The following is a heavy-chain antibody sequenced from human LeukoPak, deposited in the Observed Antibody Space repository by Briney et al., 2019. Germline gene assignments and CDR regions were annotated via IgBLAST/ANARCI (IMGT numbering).Heavy chain of an antibody. CDR3: ARDRGGGWYGY. J-gene: IGHJ4*02. CDR2: IYYSGST. D-gene: IGHD6-19*01. CDR1: GGSISSYY. Sequence: PSETLSLTCTVSGGSISSYYWSWIRQPPGKGLEWIGYIYYSGSTNYNPSLKSRVTTSVDTSKNQFSLKLSSVTAADTAVYYCARDRGGGWYGYWGQGTLVTVSS. V-gene: IGHV4-59*01.